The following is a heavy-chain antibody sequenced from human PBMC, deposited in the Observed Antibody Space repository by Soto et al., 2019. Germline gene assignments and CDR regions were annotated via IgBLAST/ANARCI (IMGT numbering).Heavy chain of an antibody. J-gene: IGHJ5*02. V-gene: IGHV1-24*01. CDR2: FDPEDGET. Sequence: ASVKVSCKVSGYTLTELSMHWVRQAPGKGLEWMGGFDPEDGETIYAQKFQGRVTMTEDTSTDTAYMELSSLRSEDTAVYYCATVVFITGTTKWSDPWGQGTLVTVS. CDR1: GYTLTELS. D-gene: IGHD1-20*01. CDR3: ATVVFITGTTKWSDP.